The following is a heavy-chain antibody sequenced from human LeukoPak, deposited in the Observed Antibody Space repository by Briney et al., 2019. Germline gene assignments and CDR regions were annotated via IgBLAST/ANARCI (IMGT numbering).Heavy chain of an antibody. Sequence: PSETLSLTCTVSGGSISSYYWSWIRQPPGKGLEWIGYIYYSGSTNYNPSLKSRVTISVDTSKNQFSLKLRSVTAADTAVYYCARRGRSSDGNFGMDVWGQGTTVTVSS. D-gene: IGHD6-6*01. CDR2: IYYSGST. CDR3: ARRGRSSDGNFGMDV. J-gene: IGHJ6*02. CDR1: GGSISSYY. V-gene: IGHV4-59*01.